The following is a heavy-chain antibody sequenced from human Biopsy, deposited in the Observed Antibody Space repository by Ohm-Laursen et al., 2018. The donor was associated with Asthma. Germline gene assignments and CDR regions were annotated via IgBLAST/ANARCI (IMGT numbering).Heavy chain of an antibody. V-gene: IGHV1-69*01. D-gene: IGHD3-10*01. CDR1: GYTVTRYA. Sequence: GSSVKVSCKASGYTVTRYAINWVRQAPGQGLEWMGGIIPIFGTANYAQKFQGRVTITADESTSTAYMELSSLRSEDTAVYYCARHPYVDGSDNYYYRGNDYYLGMDVWGQGTTVTVSS. CDR2: IIPIFGTA. J-gene: IGHJ6*02. CDR3: ARHPYVDGSDNYYYRGNDYYLGMDV.